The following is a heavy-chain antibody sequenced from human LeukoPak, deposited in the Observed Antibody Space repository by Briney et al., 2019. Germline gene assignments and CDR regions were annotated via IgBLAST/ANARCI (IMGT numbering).Heavy chain of an antibody. D-gene: IGHD3-22*01. CDR1: GFTFSTYA. CDR3: ARGGSGYGDYYYFYAMDV. Sequence: GGSLRLSCAASGFTFSTYAMDWVRQAPGKGLEWVSYISTSSSSIYYADSVKGRFTISRDNAKNSLYLQMNSLRDEDTAVYYCARGGSGYGDYYYFYAMDVWGQGTTVTVSS. CDR2: ISTSSSSI. V-gene: IGHV3-48*02. J-gene: IGHJ6*02.